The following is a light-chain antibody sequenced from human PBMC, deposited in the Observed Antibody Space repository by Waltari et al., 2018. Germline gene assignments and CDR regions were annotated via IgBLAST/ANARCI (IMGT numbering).Light chain of an antibody. CDR1: QSLSTN. Sequence: EILMTQSPATLTVSPGERATLSCRASQSLSTNLAWYHQHPGPTPRLLLYGASTRATGVPARFSGSRSGTEFTLIISSLQSEDFALYYCQQYHNWPYTFGQGTKLEIK. CDR3: QQYHNWPYT. J-gene: IGKJ2*01. CDR2: GAS. V-gene: IGKV3-15*01.